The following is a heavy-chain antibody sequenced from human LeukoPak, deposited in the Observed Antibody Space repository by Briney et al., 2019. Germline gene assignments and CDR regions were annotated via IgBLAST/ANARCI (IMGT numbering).Heavy chain of an antibody. V-gene: IGHV3-23*01. CDR3: AKVATPNTLDAFDI. D-gene: IGHD1/OR15-1a*01. CDR2: ISGSGGST. J-gene: IGHJ3*02. CDR1: GFTFSSYA. Sequence: LPGGSLRLSCAASGFTFSSYAMSWVRQAPGKGLEWVSAISGSGGSTYYADSVKGRFTISRDNSNHTVYLQMNSLRVDDTAVYYCAKVATPNTLDAFDIWGQGTMVTVSS.